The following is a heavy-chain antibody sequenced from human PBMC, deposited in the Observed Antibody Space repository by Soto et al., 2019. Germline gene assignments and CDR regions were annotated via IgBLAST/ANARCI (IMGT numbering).Heavy chain of an antibody. CDR2: ISSSSSYI. Sequence: LRLSCAASGFTVSSYSMNWVRQAPGKGLEWVSSISSSSSYIYYADSVKGRFTISGDNAKNSLYLQMNSLRAEDTAVYYCARDRPAPDSHYRGQATLVTVSS. CDR3: ARDRPAPDSHY. J-gene: IGHJ4*02. V-gene: IGHV3-21*01. D-gene: IGHD6-13*01. CDR1: GFTVSSYS.